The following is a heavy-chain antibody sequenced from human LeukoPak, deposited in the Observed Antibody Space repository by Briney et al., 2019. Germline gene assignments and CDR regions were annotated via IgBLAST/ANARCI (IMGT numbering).Heavy chain of an antibody. D-gene: IGHD4-11*01. CDR1: GGSISSSSYY. J-gene: IGHJ5*02. CDR2: IYYSGST. CDR3: ARDRPEWTTVTTYWFDP. V-gene: IGHV4-39*07. Sequence: PSETLSLTCTVSGGSISSSSYYWGWIRQPPGKGLEWIGSIYYSGSTYYNPSLKSRVTISVDTSKNQFSLKLSSVTAADTAVYYCARDRPEWTTVTTYWFDPWGQGTLVTVSS.